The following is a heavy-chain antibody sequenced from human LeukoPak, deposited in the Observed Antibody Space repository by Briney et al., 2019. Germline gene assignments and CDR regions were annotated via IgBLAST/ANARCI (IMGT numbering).Heavy chain of an antibody. CDR3: ARGRRAYSSGATDY. CDR2: INHSGST. Sequence: SETLSLTCAVYGGSFSGYYWSWIRQPPGKGLEWIGEINHSGSTNYNPSLKSRVTISVDTSKNQFSLKLSSVTAADTAEYYCARGRRAYSSGATDYWGQGTLVTVSS. D-gene: IGHD6-19*01. V-gene: IGHV4-34*01. CDR1: GGSFSGYY. J-gene: IGHJ4*02.